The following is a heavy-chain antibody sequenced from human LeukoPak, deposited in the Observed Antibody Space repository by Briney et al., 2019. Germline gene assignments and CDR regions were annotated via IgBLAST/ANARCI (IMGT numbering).Heavy chain of an antibody. CDR2: ISGSGGST. J-gene: IGHJ4*02. Sequence: GGSLRLSCAASGFTFSSYSMNWVRQAPGKGLEWVSAISGSGGSTYYADSVKGRFTISRGNSKYTLYLQMNSLRAEDTAVYYCAKASRITIFGVVIKSVSPDYYFDYWGQGTLVTVSS. V-gene: IGHV3-23*01. D-gene: IGHD3-3*01. CDR1: GFTFSSYS. CDR3: AKASRITIFGVVIKSVSPDYYFDY.